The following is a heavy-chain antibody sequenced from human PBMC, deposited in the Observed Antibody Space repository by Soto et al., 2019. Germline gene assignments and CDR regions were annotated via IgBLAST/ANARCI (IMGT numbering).Heavy chain of an antibody. CDR3: AKEPVGPDWYFDL. CDR1: GFTFSXXX. V-gene: IGHV3-15*01. Sequence: PGGSLRLSCAASGFTFSXXXXXXXXXXXGKGLELVGRIKRNVDGGRTDYAAPVRGRFTVSRDNSKNTLYLQMNSLRAEDTAVYNCAKEPVGPDWYFDLWGRGTLVTVSS. J-gene: IGHJ2*01. CDR2: IKRNVDGGRT.